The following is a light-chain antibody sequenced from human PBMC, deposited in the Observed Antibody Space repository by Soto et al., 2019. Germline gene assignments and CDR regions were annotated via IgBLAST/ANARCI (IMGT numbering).Light chain of an antibody. CDR1: QRISISY. J-gene: IGKJ1*01. CDR3: QQYGGSSWT. V-gene: IGKV3-20*01. Sequence: EIVLTPSPDTLSLSPGERATLSCRASQRISISYLAWYQQQPGQAPRLLIYSTSTRATGIPDRFSGSGSGTDFTLTISKLGPGDFAVYYCQQYGGSSWTFGQGTKGDIK. CDR2: STS.